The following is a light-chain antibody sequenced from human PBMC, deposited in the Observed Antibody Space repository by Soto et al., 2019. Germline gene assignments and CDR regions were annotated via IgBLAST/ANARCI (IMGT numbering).Light chain of an antibody. J-gene: IGKJ4*01. Sequence: EIVLTQSPGTLSLSPGERATLSCRASQRLSTTYLVWYQQKPGQAPRLLISGISSRATGIPDRFSGSGSGTDFSLTIDRLEPEDFAVYYCQQHDTLPLTFGGVTRVEIK. CDR2: GIS. CDR3: QQHDTLPLT. V-gene: IGKV3-20*01. CDR1: QRLSTTY.